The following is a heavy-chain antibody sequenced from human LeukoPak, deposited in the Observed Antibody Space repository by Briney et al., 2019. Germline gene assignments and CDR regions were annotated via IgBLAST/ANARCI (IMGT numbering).Heavy chain of an antibody. CDR2: IYYSGST. CDR3: AREEYYDSSGYQYSGHFDY. D-gene: IGHD3-22*01. V-gene: IGHV4-30-4*01. CDR1: GGSISSGDYY. Sequence: SEALSLTCTVSGGSISSGDYYWSWIRQPPGKGLEWIGYIYYSGSTYYNPSLKSRVTISVDTSKNQFSLKLSSVTAADTAVYYCAREEYYDSSGYQYSGHFDYWGQGTLVTVSS. J-gene: IGHJ4*02.